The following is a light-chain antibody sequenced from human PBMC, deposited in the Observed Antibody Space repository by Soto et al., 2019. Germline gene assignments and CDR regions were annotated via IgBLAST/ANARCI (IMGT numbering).Light chain of an antibody. J-gene: IGLJ1*01. Sequence: QSVLTQPASVSGSPGQSITISCTGTSSDVGTYNFVSWYQQHPGKAPKLMIYDVSNRPSGVSDRFSGSKSGNTASLTISGLQAEDEADYYCSSYRGSSTYVFGTVTKVTVL. CDR1: SSDVGTYNF. V-gene: IGLV2-14*01. CDR3: SSYRGSSTYV. CDR2: DVS.